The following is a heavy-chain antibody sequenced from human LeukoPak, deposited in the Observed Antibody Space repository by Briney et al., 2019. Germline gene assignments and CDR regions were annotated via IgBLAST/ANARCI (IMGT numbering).Heavy chain of an antibody. CDR1: GGSISSYY. J-gene: IGHJ3*02. V-gene: IGHV4-4*07. CDR2: IYTSGST. CDR3: AREGSSGWYSAYDAFDI. D-gene: IGHD6-13*01. Sequence: PSETLSLTCTVSGGSISSYYWSWIRQPAGKGLEWIGRIYTSGSTNYNPSLKSRVTMSVDTSKNQFSLKLSSVTAADTAVYYCAREGSSGWYSAYDAFDIWGQGTMVTVSS.